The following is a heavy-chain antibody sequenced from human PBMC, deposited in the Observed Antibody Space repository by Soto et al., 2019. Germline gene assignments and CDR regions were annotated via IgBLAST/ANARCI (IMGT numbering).Heavy chain of an antibody. CDR2: ISGSGGST. CDR3: AKDPSSKYSSGWYFDY. J-gene: IGHJ4*02. CDR1: GFTFSNYA. D-gene: IGHD6-19*01. Sequence: GGSLRLSCAASGFTFSNYAMSWVRQAPGKGLEWVSGISGSGGSTYYADSVKGRFTISRDNSRNTLFLQMNSLRAEDTAVYYCAKDPSSKYSSGWYFDYWGQGTPVTVSS. V-gene: IGHV3-23*01.